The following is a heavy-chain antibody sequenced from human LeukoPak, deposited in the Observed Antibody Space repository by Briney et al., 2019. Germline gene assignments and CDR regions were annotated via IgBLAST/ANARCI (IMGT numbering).Heavy chain of an antibody. J-gene: IGHJ6*03. CDR2: IIPIFGTA. V-gene: IGHV1-69*05. CDR3: ARVRTAAGMRYYYYYMDV. D-gene: IGHD6-13*01. CDR1: GGTFSSYA. Sequence: RASVKVSCKASGGTFSSYAISWVRQAPGQGLEWMGGIIPIFGTANYAQKFQGRVTITTDESTSTAYMELSSLRSEDTAVYYCARVRTAAGMRYYYYYMDVWGKGTTVTVSS.